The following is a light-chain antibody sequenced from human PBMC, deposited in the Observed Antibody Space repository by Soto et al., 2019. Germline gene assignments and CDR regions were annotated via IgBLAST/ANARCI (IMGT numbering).Light chain of an antibody. CDR2: GAS. J-gene: IGKJ5*01. V-gene: IGKV3-20*01. CDR3: PQYGTSPPT. CDR1: QSVSNN. Sequence: TQSPATLSVSPGESFTPSCRASQSVSNNVAWYQQKPGQAPRLLIYGASSRATGIPDRFSGSGSGTDFILTISRLEPEDFAVYYCPQYGTSPPTSGQGTRLEV.